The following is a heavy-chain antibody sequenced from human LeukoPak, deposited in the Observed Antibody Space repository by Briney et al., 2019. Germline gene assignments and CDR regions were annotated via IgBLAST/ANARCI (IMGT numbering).Heavy chain of an antibody. CDR2: ISAYNGNT. CDR1: GGTFSSYA. D-gene: IGHD6-19*01. Sequence: ASVKVSCKASGGTFSSYAISWVRQAPGQGLEYMGYISAYNGNTNYAQSLQGRVTMTTDTFTTTVYMELRSLRSDDTAVYYCARLYSSGWPLECMDVWGQGTTVTVSS. J-gene: IGHJ6*02. CDR3: ARLYSSGWPLECMDV. V-gene: IGHV1-18*01.